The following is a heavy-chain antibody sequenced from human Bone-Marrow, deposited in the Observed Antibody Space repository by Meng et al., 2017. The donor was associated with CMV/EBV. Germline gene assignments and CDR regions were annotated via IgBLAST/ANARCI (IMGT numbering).Heavy chain of an antibody. CDR1: GGSFSGYY. CDR3: ARTGQRIYYDFWSGYVRDWFDP. Sequence: SQTLSLTCPVYGGSFSGYYWSWIRQPPGKGLEWIGEINHSGSTNYNPPRKRRVTIAVDTSKNQFSLKLSSVTAADTAVYSCARTGQRIYYDFWSGYVRDWFDPWGQGTLVTVSS. V-gene: IGHV4-34*01. J-gene: IGHJ5*02. CDR2: INHSGST. D-gene: IGHD3-3*01.